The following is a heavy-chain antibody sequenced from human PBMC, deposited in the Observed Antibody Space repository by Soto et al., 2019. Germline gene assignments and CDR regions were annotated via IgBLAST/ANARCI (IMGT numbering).Heavy chain of an antibody. V-gene: IGHV3-15*01. J-gene: IGHJ4*02. CDR2: IKSKTDGGTT. Sequence: GGSLRLSCAASGFTFSNAWMSWVRQAPGKGLEWVGRIKSKTDGGTTDYAAPVKGRFTISRDDSKNTLYLQMNSLKTEDTAVYYCTTDEYSGYDYFDYWGQGTLVTVSS. D-gene: IGHD5-12*01. CDR3: TTDEYSGYDYFDY. CDR1: GFTFSNAW.